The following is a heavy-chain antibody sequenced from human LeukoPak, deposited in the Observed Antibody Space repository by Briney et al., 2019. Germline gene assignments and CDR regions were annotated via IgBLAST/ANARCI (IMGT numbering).Heavy chain of an antibody. CDR3: ARLSTTTAEIDY. Sequence: ASVKVSCKASGGTFSSYAISWVRQAPGQGLEWMGRIIPILGIANYAQKFQGRVTITADKSTSTAYMELSSLRSEDTAVYYCARLSTTTAEIDYWGQGTLVTVSS. CDR1: GGTFSSYA. D-gene: IGHD4-17*01. J-gene: IGHJ4*02. V-gene: IGHV1-69*04. CDR2: IIPILGIA.